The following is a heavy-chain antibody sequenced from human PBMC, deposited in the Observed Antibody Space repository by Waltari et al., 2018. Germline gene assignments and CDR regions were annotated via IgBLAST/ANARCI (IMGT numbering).Heavy chain of an antibody. CDR2: IIPSFGTA. V-gene: IGHV1-69*05. CDR3: ARGPPKTYCSGGSCWGYFDY. CDR1: GGTFSSYA. D-gene: IGHD2-15*01. Sequence: QVQLVQSGAEVKKPGSSVKVSCKASGGTFSSYAISWVRQAPGQGLEWMGGIIPSFGTANYAQKFQGRVTITTDESTSTAYMELSSLRSEDTAVYYCARGPPKTYCSGGSCWGYFDYWGQGTLVTVSS. J-gene: IGHJ4*02.